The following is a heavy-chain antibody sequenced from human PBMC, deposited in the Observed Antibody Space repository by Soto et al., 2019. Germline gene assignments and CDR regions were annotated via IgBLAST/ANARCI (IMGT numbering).Heavy chain of an antibody. D-gene: IGHD3-10*01. CDR3: ARHNYGSGSTYFDY. CDR1: GGSISSGGYS. V-gene: IGHV4-30-2*03. CDR2: FYYSGST. Sequence: SETLSLTCAVSGGSISSGGYSWSWIRQPPGKGLEWIGTFYYSGSTYYNPSLKSRVTISVDTSKNQFSLKLNSMTAADTAVYYCARHNYGSGSTYFDYWGQGTLVTVSS. J-gene: IGHJ4*02.